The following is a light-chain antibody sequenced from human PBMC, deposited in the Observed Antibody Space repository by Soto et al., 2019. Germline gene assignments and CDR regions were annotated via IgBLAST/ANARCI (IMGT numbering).Light chain of an antibody. J-gene: IGKJ5*01. CDR3: QQRSNWPPIT. CDR2: DAS. CDR1: HRISSY. Sequence: IVMTHSPSTLSLSSGERAILSCRASHRISSYLAWYQQKPGQDPRLLLNDASTRATGIPARFSSSGSGTGFTLTISSLEPEDFAVYYCQQRSNWPPITFGQGTRLEI. V-gene: IGKV3-11*01.